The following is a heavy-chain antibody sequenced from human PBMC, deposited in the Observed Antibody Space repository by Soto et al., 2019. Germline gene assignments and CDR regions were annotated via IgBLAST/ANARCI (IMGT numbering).Heavy chain of an antibody. CDR2: IIPIFGTA. CDR3: ATGRRNGGNLYYYYYYGMDV. D-gene: IGHD2-21*02. J-gene: IGHJ6*02. CDR1: GGTFSSYA. V-gene: IGHV1-69*01. Sequence: QVQLVQSGAEVKKPGSSVKVSCKASGGTFSSYAISWVRQAPGQGLEWMGGIIPIFGTANYAQKFQGRVTITADESTGTGYMELSSLRSEDTAVYYCATGRRNGGNLYYYYYYGMDVWGQGTTVTVSS.